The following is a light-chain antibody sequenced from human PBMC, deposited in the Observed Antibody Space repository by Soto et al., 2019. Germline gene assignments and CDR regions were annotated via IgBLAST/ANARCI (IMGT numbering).Light chain of an antibody. CDR1: SSNIGAGYD. V-gene: IGLV1-40*01. CDR2: ANN. Sequence: QSVLTQPPSVSGAPGQRVTISCTGSSSNIGAGYDVHWYQQFPGTAPKLLIYANNNRPSGVPDRFSASKSGTSASLAIPGLQADDQADYYRPSYPPNLRVVFGTGTKLTVL. CDR3: PSYPPNLRVV. J-gene: IGLJ1*01.